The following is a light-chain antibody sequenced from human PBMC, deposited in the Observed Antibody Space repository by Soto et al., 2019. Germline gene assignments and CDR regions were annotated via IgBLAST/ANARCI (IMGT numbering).Light chain of an antibody. Sequence: DVVMTQSPLSLPVTLGQPASISCRSSQGLLHSNGDTFLTWFHQRPGQSPRRLIYQVSNRESGVPDRFSGSGSGTDFTLTISRVEAEDVGIYYCMQDTRWPYTFGQGTKLEIK. CDR1: QGLLHSNGDTF. CDR3: MQDTRWPYT. CDR2: QVS. J-gene: IGKJ2*01. V-gene: IGKV2-30*02.